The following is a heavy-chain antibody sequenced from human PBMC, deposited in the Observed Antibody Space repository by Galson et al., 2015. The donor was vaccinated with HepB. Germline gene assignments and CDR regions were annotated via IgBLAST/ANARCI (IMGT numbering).Heavy chain of an antibody. D-gene: IGHD3/OR15-3a*01. J-gene: IGHJ5*02. V-gene: IGHV4-31*03. CDR3: ARDERGGLATPPEYNWFDP. Sequence: LSLTCTVSGASISSGGHYWNWIRQHPGKGLEWIGSVYYLGSTYYNPSLKSRLTLSVDTSKNQFSLKLSSVTAADTAVYYCARDERGGLATPPEYNWFDPWGQGTLVTVSS. CDR2: VYYLGST. CDR1: GASISSGGHY.